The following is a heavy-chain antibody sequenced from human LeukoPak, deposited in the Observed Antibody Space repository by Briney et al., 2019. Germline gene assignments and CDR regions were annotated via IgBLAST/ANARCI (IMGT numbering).Heavy chain of an antibody. D-gene: IGHD5-18*01. V-gene: IGHV1-2*02. CDR1: GYTFTGYY. CDR3: ARDHSIQLWLRWFDP. J-gene: IGHJ5*02. CDR2: INPNSGGT. Sequence: PRASVKVSCKASGYTFTGYYMHWVRQAPGQGLEWMGWINPNSGGTNYAQKFQGRVTMTRDTSISTAYMEMRRLRSDDTAVYYCARDHSIQLWLRWFDPWGQGTLVTVSS.